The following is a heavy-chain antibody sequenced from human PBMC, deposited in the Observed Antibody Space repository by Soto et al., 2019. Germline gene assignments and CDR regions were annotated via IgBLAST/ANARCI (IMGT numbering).Heavy chain of an antibody. J-gene: IGHJ6*03. Sequence: PGGSLRLSCAASGLTFDDYAMHWVRQAPGKGLEWVSGISWNSGSIGYADSVKGRFTISRDNAKNSLYLQMNSLRAEDTALYYCAKDMGLVPAATDEYYYYYMDVWGKGTTVTVSS. CDR2: ISWNSGSI. D-gene: IGHD2-2*01. CDR3: AKDMGLVPAATDEYYYYYMDV. CDR1: GLTFDDYA. V-gene: IGHV3-9*01.